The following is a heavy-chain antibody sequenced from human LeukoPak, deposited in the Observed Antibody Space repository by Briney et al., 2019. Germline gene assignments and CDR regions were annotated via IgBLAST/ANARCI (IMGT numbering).Heavy chain of an antibody. CDR2: ISAGGETT. D-gene: IGHD4-11*01. V-gene: IGHV3-23*01. J-gene: IGHJ3*02. Sequence: PGGSLRLSCAASRFSFSTFPMGWVRQAPGKGLEGVSGISAGGETTFYADSVRGRLTISRDNSKNTLYLQMNSLSAEDTAVYYCAKSLLTTATGTGRAFDIWGQGTMVTVSS. CDR3: AKSLLTTATGTGRAFDI. CDR1: RFSFSTFP.